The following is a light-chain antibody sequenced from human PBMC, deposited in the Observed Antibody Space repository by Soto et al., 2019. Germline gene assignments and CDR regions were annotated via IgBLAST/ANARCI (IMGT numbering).Light chain of an antibody. CDR2: YDT. CDR1: NVGTKS. V-gene: IGLV3-21*04. J-gene: IGLJ2*01. CDR3: QVWDSISDHVV. Sequence: SYVLTQPPSVSVAPGKTARITCGGDNVGTKSVHWYQQKPGQAPVLLIYYDTARPSGIPERFSGSNSGNTATLTISRVEAGDEADYYCQVWDSISDHVVFGGGTKLTVL.